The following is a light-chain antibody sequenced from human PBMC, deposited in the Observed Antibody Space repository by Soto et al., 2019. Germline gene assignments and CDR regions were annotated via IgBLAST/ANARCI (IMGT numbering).Light chain of an antibody. CDR2: GAS. Sequence: VVLTQSPATLSLSPGEPATLSCRASRAVYINALAWYQQKPGRTPTLLIYGASTRATGIPDRFSATGSGTEFSLTISSLEPEDFSVYYCQQYGASPFTFGPGTRVEI. CDR1: RAVYINA. V-gene: IGKV3-20*01. J-gene: IGKJ3*01. CDR3: QQYGASPFT.